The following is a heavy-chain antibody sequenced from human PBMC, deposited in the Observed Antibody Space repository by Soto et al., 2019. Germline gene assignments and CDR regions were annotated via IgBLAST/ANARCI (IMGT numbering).Heavy chain of an antibody. V-gene: IGHV3-15*01. Sequence: GGSLRLSCAASGFTFSNAWMSWVRQAPGKGLEWVGRIKSKTDGGTADYAAPVKGRFTISRDDSKNPLYHQINSVKTEDTAVYYCTTWIPTVTTRPPFFDYWDQGTLVTVSS. CDR3: TTWIPTVTTRPPFFDY. J-gene: IGHJ4*02. CDR2: IKSKTDGGTA. CDR1: GFTFSNAW. D-gene: IGHD4-4*01.